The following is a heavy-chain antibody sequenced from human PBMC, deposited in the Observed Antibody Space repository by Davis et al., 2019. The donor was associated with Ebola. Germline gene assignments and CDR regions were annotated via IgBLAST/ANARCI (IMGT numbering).Heavy chain of an antibody. CDR1: GYTLTELS. D-gene: IGHD3-16*01. Sequence: ASVKVSCKVSGYTLTELSIHWVRQAPGKGLEWLGNFDPENAEAIYADKFEGRVIMTADTSSDTAYVILSSLRSEDSAVYYCAAGGRGGGFDVWGQGTMVAVS. CDR3: AAGGRGGGFDV. J-gene: IGHJ3*01. CDR2: FDPENAEA. V-gene: IGHV1-24*01.